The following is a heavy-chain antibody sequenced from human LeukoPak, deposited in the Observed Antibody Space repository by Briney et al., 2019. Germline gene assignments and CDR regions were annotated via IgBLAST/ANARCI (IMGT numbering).Heavy chain of an antibody. CDR3: VGTYDILTGYTPYFDY. V-gene: IGHV4-61*02. CDR1: GGSISSGSYY. J-gene: IGHJ4*02. Sequence: PSETLSLTCTVSGGSISSGSYYWSWIRQPAGKGLEWIGRIYTSGSTNYNPSLKGRVTISVDTSKNQFSLKLSSVTAADTAVYYCVGTYDILTGYTPYFDYWGQGTLVTGSS. D-gene: IGHD3-9*01. CDR2: IYTSGST.